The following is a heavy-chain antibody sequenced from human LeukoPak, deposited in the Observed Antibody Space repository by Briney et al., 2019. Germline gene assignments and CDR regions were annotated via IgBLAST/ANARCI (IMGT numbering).Heavy chain of an antibody. J-gene: IGHJ4*02. CDR3: AKDRVGGSYDGNFDY. V-gene: IGHV3-11*04. D-gene: IGHD1-26*01. CDR2: ISSSGSTI. CDR1: GFTFSDYY. Sequence: PGGSLRLSCSASGFTFSDYYMSWIRQAPGKGLEWVSYISSSGSTIYYADSVKGRFTISRDNSKNTLYLQMNSLRAEDTAVYYCAKDRVGGSYDGNFDYWGQGTLVTASS.